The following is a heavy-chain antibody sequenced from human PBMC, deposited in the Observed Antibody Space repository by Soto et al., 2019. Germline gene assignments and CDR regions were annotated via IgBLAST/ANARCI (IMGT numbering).Heavy chain of an antibody. V-gene: IGHV3-23*01. CDR2: ISGSGGST. Sequence: GGSLRLSCAASGFTFSSYAMSWVRQAPGKGLEWVSAISGSGGSTYYADSVKGRFTISGDNSKNTLYLQMNSLRAEDTAVYYSAKDLAAAGSLYYYYYGMDVWGQGTTVTVSS. J-gene: IGHJ6*02. D-gene: IGHD6-13*01. CDR1: GFTFSSYA. CDR3: AKDLAAAGSLYYYYYGMDV.